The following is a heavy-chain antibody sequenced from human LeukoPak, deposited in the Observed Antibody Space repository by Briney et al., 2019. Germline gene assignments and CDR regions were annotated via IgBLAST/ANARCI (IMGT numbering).Heavy chain of an antibody. Sequence: SETLSLTCTVSGGSISSSSYYWGWIRQPPGKGLEWIGGIYYSGSTYYNPSLKSRVTISVDTSKNQFSPKLSSVTAADTAVYYCASQWVVVVAATRLNWFDPWGQGTLVTVSS. CDR2: IYYSGST. CDR3: ASQWVVVVAATRLNWFDP. J-gene: IGHJ5*02. CDR1: GGSISSSSYY. V-gene: IGHV4-39*01. D-gene: IGHD2-15*01.